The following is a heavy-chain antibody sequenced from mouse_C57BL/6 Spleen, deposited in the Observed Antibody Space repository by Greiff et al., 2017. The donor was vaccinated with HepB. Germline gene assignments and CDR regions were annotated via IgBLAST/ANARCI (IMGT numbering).Heavy chain of an antibody. CDR2: IWSGGST. D-gene: IGHD2-4*01. V-gene: IGHV2-2*01. CDR1: GFSLTSYG. Sequence: QVQLKQSGPGLVQPSQSLSITCTVSGFSLTSYGVHWVRQSPGKGLEWLGVIWSGGSTDYNAAFISRLSISKDNSKSQVFFKMNSLQADDTAIYYCARNDYDGEDDYYAMDYWGQGTSVTVSS. CDR3: ARNDYDGEDDYYAMDY. J-gene: IGHJ4*01.